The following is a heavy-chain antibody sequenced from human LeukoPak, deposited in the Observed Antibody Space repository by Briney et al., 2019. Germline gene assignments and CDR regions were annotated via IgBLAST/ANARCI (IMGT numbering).Heavy chain of an antibody. D-gene: IGHD3-3*01. CDR1: GGSISSYS. J-gene: IGHJ3*02. CDR3: ARIWGSGYNDAFDI. Sequence: SETLSLTCTVSGGSISSYSWRWIRQPPGKGLGWIGYIYYSGNTNYNPSLKSRVTISVDMSKTQFSLKLTSVTAADTAVYYCARIWGSGYNDAFDIWGQGTMVTVSS. CDR2: IYYSGNT. V-gene: IGHV4-59*08.